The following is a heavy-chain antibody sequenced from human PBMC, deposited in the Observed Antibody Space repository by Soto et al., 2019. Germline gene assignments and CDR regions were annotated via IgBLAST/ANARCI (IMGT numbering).Heavy chain of an antibody. D-gene: IGHD2-15*01. Sequence: SVKVSCKASGFTFTSSAMQWVRQARGQRLEWIGWIVVGSGNTNYAQKFQERVTITRDMSTSTAYMELSSLRSEDTAVYYCAAPNTGYCSGGSCAKHNYYYMDVWGKGTTVTVSS. CDR3: AAPNTGYCSGGSCAKHNYYYMDV. J-gene: IGHJ6*03. CDR1: GFTFTSSA. CDR2: IVVGSGNT. V-gene: IGHV1-58*02.